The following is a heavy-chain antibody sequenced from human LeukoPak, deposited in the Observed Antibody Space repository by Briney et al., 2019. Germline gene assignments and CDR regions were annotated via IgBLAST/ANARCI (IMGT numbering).Heavy chain of an antibody. CDR1: RFTFSSYW. CDR2: INNDGSST. D-gene: IGHD1-26*01. V-gene: IGHV3-74*01. Sequence: GGSLRLSCAASRFTFSSYWMHWVRQAPGKGLVWVSRINNDGSSTNYADSVKGRFTISRDNAKNTLYVQMNSLRAEDTAVYYCARDWDTDGMDVWGQGTTVTVSS. CDR3: ARDWDTDGMDV. J-gene: IGHJ6*02.